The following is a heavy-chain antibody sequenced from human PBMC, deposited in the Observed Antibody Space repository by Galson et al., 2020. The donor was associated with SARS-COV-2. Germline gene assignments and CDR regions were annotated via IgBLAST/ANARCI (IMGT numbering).Heavy chain of an antibody. Sequence: HGESLKISCKGSGYSFTSYWISWVRQMPGKGLEWMGRIDPSDSYTNYSPSFQGHVTISADKSISTAYLQWSSLKASDTAMYYCARHGYYYDSSGYSIPDAFDIWGQGTMVNVSS. V-gene: IGHV5-10-1*01. CDR1: GYSFTSYW. D-gene: IGHD3-22*01. CDR3: ARHGYYYDSSGYSIPDAFDI. CDR2: IDPSDSYT. J-gene: IGHJ3*02.